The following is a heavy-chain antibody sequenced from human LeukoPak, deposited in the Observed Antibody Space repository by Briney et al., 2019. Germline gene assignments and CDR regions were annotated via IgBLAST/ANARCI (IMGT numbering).Heavy chain of an antibody. D-gene: IGHD3-16*01. J-gene: IGHJ3*02. CDR2: ISSSSSYI. Sequence: GGSLRLSCAASGFTFSKDDFHWVRQAPGKGLEWVSSISSSSSYIYYADSVKGRFTISRDNAKNSLYLQMNSLRAEDTAVYYCARDYGGDAFDIWGQGTMVTVSS. CDR3: ARDYGGDAFDI. V-gene: IGHV3-21*01. CDR1: GFTFSKDD.